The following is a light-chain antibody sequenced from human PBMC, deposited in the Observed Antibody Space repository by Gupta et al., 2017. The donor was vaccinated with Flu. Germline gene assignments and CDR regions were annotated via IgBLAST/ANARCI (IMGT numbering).Light chain of an antibody. CDR1: ALPKQY. Sequence: SYELTQPPSVSVSPGQTARITCSGDALPKQYAYWYQQKPGQAPVLVIYKDREKPSGIPERFSGSSSGTTVTLTISGVQAEDEADYYCQSADSSGTPWVFGGGTKLTVL. CDR2: KDR. V-gene: IGLV3-25*02. J-gene: IGLJ3*02. CDR3: QSADSSGTPWV.